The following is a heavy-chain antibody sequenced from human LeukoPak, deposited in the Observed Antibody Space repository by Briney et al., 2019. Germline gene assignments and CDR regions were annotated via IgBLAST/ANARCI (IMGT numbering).Heavy chain of an antibody. CDR2: IYSGGTT. J-gene: IGHJ6*03. CDR1: GFTVSSNY. Sequence: GGSLRLSCAASGFTVSSNYITWVRQAPGKGPEWVSAIYSGGTTYYADSVKGRFTISRDNSKNTLYLQMNSLRAEDTAVYYCARAVATVYYFYMDVWGKGTTVTISS. V-gene: IGHV3-53*01. CDR3: ARAVATVYYFYMDV. D-gene: IGHD5-12*01.